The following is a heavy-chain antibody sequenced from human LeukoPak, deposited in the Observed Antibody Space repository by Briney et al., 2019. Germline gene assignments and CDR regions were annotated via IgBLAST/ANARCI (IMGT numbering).Heavy chain of an antibody. V-gene: IGHV1-69*06. CDR3: ARVVTLRYFDWLFDY. CDR1: GGTFSSYA. D-gene: IGHD3-9*01. CDR2: IIPIFGTA. J-gene: IGHJ4*02. Sequence: SVKVSCKASGGTFSSYAISWVRQAPGQGLEWMGGIIPIFGTANYAQKFQGRVTITADKSTSTAYMELSSLRSEDTAVYYCARVVTLRYFDWLFDYWGQGTLVTVSS.